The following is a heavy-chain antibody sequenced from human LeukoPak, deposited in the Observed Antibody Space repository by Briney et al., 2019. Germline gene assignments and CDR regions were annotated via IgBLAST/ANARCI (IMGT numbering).Heavy chain of an antibody. D-gene: IGHD3-10*01. V-gene: IGHV1-69*13. CDR2: IIPIFGTA. CDR3: ARDPDHYYYGSGSYYIRYDAFDI. Sequence: SVKVSCKASGGTFSSYAISWVRQAPGQGLEWMGGIIPIFGTANYAQKFQGRVTITADESTSTAYMELSSLRSEDTAVYYCARDPDHYYYGSGSYYIRYDAFDIWGQGTMVTVSS. J-gene: IGHJ3*02. CDR1: GGTFSSYA.